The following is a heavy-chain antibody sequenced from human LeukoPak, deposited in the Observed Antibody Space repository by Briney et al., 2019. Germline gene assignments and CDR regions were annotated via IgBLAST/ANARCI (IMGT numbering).Heavy chain of an antibody. J-gene: IGHJ4*02. Sequence: GGSLRLSCAASGFTFSSYSMNWVRQAPGKGLEWVSSISSSSSYIYYADSVKGRFTISRDNAKNSLYLQMNSLRAEDTAVYYCARDGRAIDEAIYFDYWGQGTLVTVSS. CDR3: ARDGRAIDEAIYFDY. CDR1: GFTFSSYS. V-gene: IGHV3-21*01. D-gene: IGHD5-24*01. CDR2: ISSSSSYI.